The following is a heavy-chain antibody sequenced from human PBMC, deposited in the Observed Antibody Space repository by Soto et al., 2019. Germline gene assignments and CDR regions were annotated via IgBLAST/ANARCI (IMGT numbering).Heavy chain of an antibody. D-gene: IGHD3-22*01. CDR2: ISPSGTT. J-gene: IGHJ4*01. V-gene: IGHV4-34*01. CDR3: GRTDYYESSFYYLLDY. Sequence: SETLSLACSLYSGSLSGYYWSWIRQPPGKGLEWIGEISPSGTTNYSPSLKSRVTISVDTSKNQFSLKLSSVTAAATAVYYCGRTDYYESSFYYLLDYWGDCTLVTVS. CDR1: SGSLSGYY.